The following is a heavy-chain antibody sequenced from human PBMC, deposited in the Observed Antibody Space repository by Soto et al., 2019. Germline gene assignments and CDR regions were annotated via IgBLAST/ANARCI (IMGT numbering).Heavy chain of an antibody. V-gene: IGHV3-13*01. D-gene: IGHD6-13*01. CDR2: IGTAGDT. CDR3: TRGAAGFDY. J-gene: IGHJ4*02. Sequence: EGQLVESGGDLVQPGGSLRLSCAASGFTFSSYDFHWVRQATGKGLEWVSGIGTAGDTYYAGSVKGRFTISRENAKNSLYLQMNSLRAGDTAVYYCTRGAAGFDYWGQGALVTVSS. CDR1: GFTFSSYD.